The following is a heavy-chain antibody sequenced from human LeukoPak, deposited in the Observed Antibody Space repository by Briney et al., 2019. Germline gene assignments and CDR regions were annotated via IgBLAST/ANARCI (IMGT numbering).Heavy chain of an antibody. V-gene: IGHV4-4*09. J-gene: IGHJ5*02. CDR1: GGSLNNYY. CDR2: IYTSGST. CDR3: ARQGWGNWFDP. Sequence: SETLSLTCTVSGGSLNNYYWSWIRQTPGMGLEWIGYIYTSGSTKFNPSLKSPVSISLDTSKGQFSLQLRSVTASDTAVYYCARQGWGNWFDPWGQGTLVTVSS. D-gene: IGHD1-26*01.